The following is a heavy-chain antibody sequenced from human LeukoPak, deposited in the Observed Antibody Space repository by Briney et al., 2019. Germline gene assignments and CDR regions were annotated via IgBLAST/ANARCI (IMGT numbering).Heavy chain of an antibody. CDR2: INPNSGGT. CDR1: GYTITGYY. CDR3: ARDRRIAVAGTGMDY. V-gene: IGHV1-2*02. Sequence: ASVKVSCKASGYTITGYYMHWVRQAPGQGLEWMGWINPNSGGTNYAQKFQGRVTMTRDTSISTAYMELSRLRSDDTAVYYCARDRRIAVAGTGMDYWGQGTLVTVSS. J-gene: IGHJ4*02. D-gene: IGHD6-19*01.